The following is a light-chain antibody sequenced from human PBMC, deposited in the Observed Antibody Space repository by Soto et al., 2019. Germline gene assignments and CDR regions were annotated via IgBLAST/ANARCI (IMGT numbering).Light chain of an antibody. CDR1: QSVSSN. CDR2: DAS. CDR3: QQYGSLLRT. Sequence: EIVMTQSPATLSVSPGERATLSCRASQSVSSNLAWYQQKPGQAPRLLIYDASNRATGIPARFSGSGSGTDFTLTISRLEPEDFAVYYCQQYGSLLRTFGQGTKVDIK. V-gene: IGKV3-20*01. J-gene: IGKJ1*01.